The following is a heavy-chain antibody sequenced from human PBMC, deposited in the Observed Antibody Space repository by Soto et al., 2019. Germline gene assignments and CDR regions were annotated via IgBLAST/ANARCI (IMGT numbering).Heavy chain of an antibody. D-gene: IGHD2-15*01. V-gene: IGHV4-30-4*01. CDR3: ARGRYCLTGRCFPNWFDS. Sequence: TLPPTCSLTGDSINTVDYVSARTRQPPVQTLEHIRYIYTSATTHYNPSFESRVPISLDTSKSQFSLNVTSVTAADTAVYFCARGRYCLTGRCFPNWFDSWGQGTLVTVSS. CDR2: IYTSATT. J-gene: IGHJ5*01. CDR1: GDSINTVDYV.